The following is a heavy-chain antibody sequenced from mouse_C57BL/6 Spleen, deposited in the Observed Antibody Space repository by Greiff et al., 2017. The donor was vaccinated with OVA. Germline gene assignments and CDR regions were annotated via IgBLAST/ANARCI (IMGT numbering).Heavy chain of an antibody. CDR1: GYTFTSYW. D-gene: IGHD3-2*02. CDR2: IDPSDSYT. V-gene: IGHV1-59*01. CDR3: AREGRQLRLRYFDY. J-gene: IGHJ2*01. Sequence: QVQLQQPGAELVRPGTSVKLSCKASGYTFTSYWMHWVKQRPGQGLEWIGVIDPSDSYTNYNQKFKGKATLTVDTSSSTAYMQLSSLTSEDSAVYYCAREGRQLRLRYFDYWGQGTTLTVSS.